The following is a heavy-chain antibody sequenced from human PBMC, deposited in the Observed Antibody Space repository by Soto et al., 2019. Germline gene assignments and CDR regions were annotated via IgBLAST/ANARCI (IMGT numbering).Heavy chain of an antibody. Sequence: SETLSLTCTVSGDSISSINNYWSWIRQPPGEGLEWIGFISYSGTTSYSPSLKSRVAISLDTSKNQFSLSLTSVTAADTAVYYCAAAPRYWGQGTLVTVS. V-gene: IGHV4-30-4*02. J-gene: IGHJ4*02. CDR1: GDSISSINNY. CDR2: ISYSGTT. CDR3: AAAPRY.